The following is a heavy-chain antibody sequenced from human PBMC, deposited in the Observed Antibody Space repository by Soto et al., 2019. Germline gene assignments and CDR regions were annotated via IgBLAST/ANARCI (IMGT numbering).Heavy chain of an antibody. V-gene: IGHV4-59*01. D-gene: IGHD3-9*01. CDR3: ARYFDWPSACDI. CDR2: INYSGST. CDR1: GGSISGYY. Sequence: QVLLQDSGPGLVKPSETLSLSCTVSGGSISGYYWSWIRQPPGKRLEWIGYINYSGSTNYYPSLKRRVTISVDTSKKHFSPHLRSVTDTDTAVYYCARYFDWPSACDIWGQGTMVTVSS. J-gene: IGHJ3*02.